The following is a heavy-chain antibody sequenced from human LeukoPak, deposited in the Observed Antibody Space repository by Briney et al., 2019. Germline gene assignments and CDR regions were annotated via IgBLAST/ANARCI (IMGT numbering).Heavy chain of an antibody. CDR3: ARHWEYCSSSSCSSDAFDI. CDR1: GGSISSYY. V-gene: IGHV4-4*09. J-gene: IGHJ3*02. Sequence: SETLSLTCTVSGGSISSYYWSWIRQPPGKGLEWIGYIYTSGSTNYNPSLKSRVTIPVDTSKNQFSLNLSSVTAADTAVFYCARHWEYCSSSSCSSDAFDIWGQGTMVTVSS. CDR2: IYTSGST. D-gene: IGHD2-2*01.